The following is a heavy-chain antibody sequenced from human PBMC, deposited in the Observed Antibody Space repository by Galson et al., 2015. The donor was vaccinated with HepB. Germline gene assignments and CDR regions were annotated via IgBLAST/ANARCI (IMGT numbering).Heavy chain of an antibody. J-gene: IGHJ3*02. Sequence: SLRLSCAASGFTFSSYAMHWVRQAPGKGLEWVAVISCDGSNKYYADSVKGRFTISRDNSKNTLYLQMNSLRAEDTAVYYCARTPGASWGSYRYGAFDIWGQGTMVTVSS. CDR3: ARTPGASWGSYRYGAFDI. CDR2: ISCDGSNK. V-gene: IGHV3-30*04. CDR1: GFTFSSYA. D-gene: IGHD3-16*02.